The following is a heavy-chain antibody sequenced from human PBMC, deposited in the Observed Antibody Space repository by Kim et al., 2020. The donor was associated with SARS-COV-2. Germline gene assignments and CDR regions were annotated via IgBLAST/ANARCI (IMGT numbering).Heavy chain of an antibody. CDR1: GYTLTELS. V-gene: IGHV1-24*01. CDR2: FDPEDGET. J-gene: IGHJ6*02. CDR3: ATAPAVAGPPYYYYYGMDV. Sequence: ASVKVSCKVSGYTLTELSMHWVRQAPGKGLEWMGGFDPEDGETIYAQKFQGRVTMTEDTSTDTAYMELSSLRSEDTAVYYCATAPAVAGPPYYYYYGMDVRGQGTTVTVSS. D-gene: IGHD6-19*01.